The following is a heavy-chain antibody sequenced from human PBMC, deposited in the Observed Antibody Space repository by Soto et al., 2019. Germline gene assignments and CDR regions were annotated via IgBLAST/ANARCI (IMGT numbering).Heavy chain of an antibody. V-gene: IGHV4-31*03. CDR2: IYYSGST. CDR3: ARDQSGRPLEWDY. Sequence: QVHLQESGPGLVKPSQTLSLTCTVSGGSISSGGYYWSWIRQHPGKGLEWIGYIYYSGSTYYNPSLKSRVTIAVDTSKHQFSLKLSSVTAADTAVYYCARDQSGRPLEWDYWGQGTLVTVSS. J-gene: IGHJ4*02. CDR1: GGSISSGGYY. D-gene: IGHD3-3*01.